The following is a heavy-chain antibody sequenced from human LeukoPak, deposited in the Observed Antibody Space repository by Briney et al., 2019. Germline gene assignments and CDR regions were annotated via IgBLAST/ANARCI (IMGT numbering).Heavy chain of an antibody. J-gene: IGHJ4*02. D-gene: IGHD1-26*01. CDR2: INRDGSIR. V-gene: IGHV3-74*03. CDR1: GLTFSTYW. Sequence: PGGSLILSCAASGLTFSTYWMHWARQAPGKGLAWVARINRDGSIRTYANSVRGGVTISRDTDKETLFLQMNSLRAEDTAVYYCAREARVGGALQYWGQGTPVTVSS. CDR3: AREARVGGALQY.